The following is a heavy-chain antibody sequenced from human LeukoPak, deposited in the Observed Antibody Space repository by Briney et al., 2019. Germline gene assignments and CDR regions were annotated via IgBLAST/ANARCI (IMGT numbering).Heavy chain of an antibody. V-gene: IGHV3-21*01. Sequence: PGGSLRLSCAASGFTFSSYMMNWVRQAPGKGLEWISSINSGSTYTYYTESVKGRFTVSRDNAKNSLFLQMNSLRAEDTAIYYCAGSFTALTDEGYRGQGNL. J-gene: IGHJ4*02. D-gene: IGHD3-9*01. CDR3: AGSFTALTDEGY. CDR1: GFTFSSYM. CDR2: INSGSTYT.